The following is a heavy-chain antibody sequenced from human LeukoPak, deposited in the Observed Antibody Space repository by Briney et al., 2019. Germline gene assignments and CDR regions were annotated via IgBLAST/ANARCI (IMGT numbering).Heavy chain of an antibody. D-gene: IGHD3-22*01. Sequence: SETLSLTCTVSGYSISSGYYWGRIRQPPGKGLEWIGSIYHSGSTYYNPSLKSRDTISVDTSKNQFSLKLSSVTAADTAVYYCARDTDYYDSSGLRRGVGYNWFDPWGQGTLVTVSS. CDR1: GYSISSGYY. CDR2: IYHSGST. V-gene: IGHV4-38-2*02. J-gene: IGHJ5*02. CDR3: ARDTDYYDSSGLRRGVGYNWFDP.